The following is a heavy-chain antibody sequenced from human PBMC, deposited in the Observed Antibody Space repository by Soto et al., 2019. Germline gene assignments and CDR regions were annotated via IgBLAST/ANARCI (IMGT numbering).Heavy chain of an antibody. D-gene: IGHD5-12*01. Sequence: SGAVCRGAVNTYYGSWIRQPPGKGPEWIGYIYYSGNTNYNPSLKSRVTISVDTSKNQFSLRLRSVTAADTAVYYCARQYSDYDTPAYWGHGTLVPVSS. J-gene: IGHJ4*01. V-gene: IGHV4-59*08. CDR1: RGAVNTYY. CDR2: IYYSGNT. CDR3: ARQYSDYDTPAY.